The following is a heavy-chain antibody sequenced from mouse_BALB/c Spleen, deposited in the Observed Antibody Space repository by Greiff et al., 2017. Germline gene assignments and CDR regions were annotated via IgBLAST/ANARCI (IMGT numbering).Heavy chain of an antibody. J-gene: IGHJ2*01. Sequence: VQVVESGPGLVAPSQSLSITCTVSGFSLTGYGVNWVRQPPGKGLEWLGMIWGDGSTDYNSALKSRLSISKDNSKSQVFLKMNSLQTDDTARYYCAREDYRYDGGYFDYWGQGTTLTVSS. CDR2: IWGDGST. V-gene: IGHV2-6-7*01. CDR1: GFSLTGYG. CDR3: AREDYRYDGGYFDY. D-gene: IGHD2-14*01.